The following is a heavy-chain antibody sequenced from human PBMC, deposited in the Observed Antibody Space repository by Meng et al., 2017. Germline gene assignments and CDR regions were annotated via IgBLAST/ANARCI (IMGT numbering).Heavy chain of an antibody. Sequence: SETLSLTCAVSGYSSSSGYYWGWIRQPPGKGLEWIGSIYHSGSTYYNPSLKRRVTISVDTSKNQFSLKLSSVTAADTAVYYCARGELFVAAPQNPPDYWGQGTLVTVSS. CDR3: ARGELFVAAPQNPPDY. D-gene: IGHD3-16*01. J-gene: IGHJ4*02. CDR1: GYSSSSGYY. V-gene: IGHV4-38-2*01. CDR2: IYHSGST.